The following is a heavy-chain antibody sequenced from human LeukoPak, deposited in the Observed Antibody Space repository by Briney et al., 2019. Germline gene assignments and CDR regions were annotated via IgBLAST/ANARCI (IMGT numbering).Heavy chain of an antibody. CDR3: ARVVQSTDSSVLYLPEYFQH. V-gene: IGHV4-38-2*02. Sequence: PSETLSLTCTVSGYSISSGYYWGWIRQPPGKGLEWIGSIYHSGSTYYNPSLKSRVTISVDTSKNQFSLKLSSVTAADTAVYYCARVVQSTDSSVLYLPEYFQHWGQGTLVTVSS. D-gene: IGHD3-22*01. CDR1: GYSISSGYY. J-gene: IGHJ1*01. CDR2: IYHSGST.